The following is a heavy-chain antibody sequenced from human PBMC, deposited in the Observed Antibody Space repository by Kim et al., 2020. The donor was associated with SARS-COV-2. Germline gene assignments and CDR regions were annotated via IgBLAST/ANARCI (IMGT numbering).Heavy chain of an antibody. J-gene: IGHJ4*02. V-gene: IGHV4-59*01. CDR3: ARVDWEGVEKPSKAGLEGYYFDY. CDR1: GGSISSYY. CDR2: IYYSGST. Sequence: SETLSLTCTVSGGSISSYYWSWIRQPPGKGLEWIGYIYYSGSTNYNPSLKSRVTISVDTSKNQFSLKLSSVTAADTAVYYCARVDWEGVEKPSKAGLEGYYFDYWGQGTLVTVSS. D-gene: IGHD1-26*01.